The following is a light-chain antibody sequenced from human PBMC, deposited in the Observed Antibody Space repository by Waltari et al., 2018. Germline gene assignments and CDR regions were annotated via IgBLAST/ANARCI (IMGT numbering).Light chain of an antibody. CDR2: RNN. CDR3: SAWDSSLSAWV. V-gene: IGLV10-54*04. CDR1: NNNVGYEG. Sequence: QAGLPPPPSVSKGLRQTATLTCTGNNNNVGYEGATWLQQHQGHPPKLLFYRNNNRPSGISERFSASRSGSTASLTITGLQTEDEADYYCSAWDSSLSAWVFGGGTKLTVL. J-gene: IGLJ3*02.